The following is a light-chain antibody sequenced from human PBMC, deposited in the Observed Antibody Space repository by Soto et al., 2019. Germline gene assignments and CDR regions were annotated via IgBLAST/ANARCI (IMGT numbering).Light chain of an antibody. CDR3: QQYRSYS. CDR1: QDISHY. CDR2: GAS. V-gene: IGKV1D-12*01. Sequence: DIQVTHSPSSVSASVGDRVTIICRASQDISHYLAWYQQKPGKAPKLLIYGASSLQSGVPSRFSGSGSGTDFTLTISSLQPDDFATYYCQQYRSYSFGQGTKVDIK. J-gene: IGKJ1*01.